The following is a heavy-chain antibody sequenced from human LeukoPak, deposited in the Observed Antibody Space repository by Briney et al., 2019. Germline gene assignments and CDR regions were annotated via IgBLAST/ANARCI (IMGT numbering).Heavy chain of an antibody. CDR2: INPSGGST. Sequence: ASVKVSCKASGYTFTGYYMHWVRQAPGQGLEWMGIINPSGGSTSYAQKFQGRVTMTRDMSTSTVYMELSSLRSEDTAVYYCARDPYYYDSSGWSEDAFDIWGQGTMVTVSS. CDR3: ARDPYYYDSSGWSEDAFDI. V-gene: IGHV1-46*01. D-gene: IGHD3-22*01. J-gene: IGHJ3*02. CDR1: GYTFTGYY.